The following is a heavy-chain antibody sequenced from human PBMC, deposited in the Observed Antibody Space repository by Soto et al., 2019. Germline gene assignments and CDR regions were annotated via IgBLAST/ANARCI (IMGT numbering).Heavy chain of an antibody. CDR3: VRARSTDSRPDY. CDR1: GFTFSLYS. J-gene: IGHJ4*02. D-gene: IGHD3-22*01. Sequence: GSLRLPCAASGFTFSLYSMIWVRQAPGKGLEWVASITSSSSYIYYEDSLKGRFTISRDNAKNSLFLQLDSLRAEDTAVYFCVRARSTDSRPDYWGQGTLVTVSS. V-gene: IGHV3-21*01. CDR2: ITSSSSYI.